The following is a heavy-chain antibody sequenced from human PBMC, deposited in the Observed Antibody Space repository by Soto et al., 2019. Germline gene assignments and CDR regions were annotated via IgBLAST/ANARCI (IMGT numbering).Heavy chain of an antibody. CDR3: ARAYSGYDVGEYYYYYYYMDV. CDR2: IYYSGST. J-gene: IGHJ6*03. V-gene: IGHV4-39*01. CDR1: GGSISSSSYY. Sequence: SETLSLTCTVSGGSISSSSYYWGWIRQPPGKGLEWIGSIYYSGSTYYNPSLKSRVTISVDTSKNQFSLKLSSVTAADTAVYYCARAYSGYDVGEYYYYYYYMDVWGKGTTVTVSS. D-gene: IGHD5-12*01.